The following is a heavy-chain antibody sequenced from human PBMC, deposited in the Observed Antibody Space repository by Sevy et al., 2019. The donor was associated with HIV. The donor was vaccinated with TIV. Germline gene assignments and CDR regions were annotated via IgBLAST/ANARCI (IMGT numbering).Heavy chain of an antibody. Sequence: ASVKVSCKVSGSTLSKLSMHWVRQAPGKGVEWMGRFDPEDGETIYSQKFQGRVTMTEDTSTDTAYMELSSLRSEDTAVYHCAAAREYYEDTSGYLDYSGHGTVVTVSS. V-gene: IGHV1-24*01. CDR3: AAAREYYEDTSGYLDY. CDR1: GSTLSKLS. J-gene: IGHJ4*01. D-gene: IGHD3-22*01. CDR2: FDPEDGET.